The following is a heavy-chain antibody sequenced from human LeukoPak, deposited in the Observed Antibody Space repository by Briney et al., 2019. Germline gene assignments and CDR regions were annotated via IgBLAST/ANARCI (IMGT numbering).Heavy chain of an antibody. CDR1: GFTFSSNV. D-gene: IGHD2-2*01. J-gene: IGHJ6*03. V-gene: IGHV3-23*01. Sequence: GGSLRLSCVASGFTFSSNVMIWVRQAPGKGLEWVSSIPASGGSTYYADSVKGRFTISRDNSKNSLYLQMNSLRAEDTAVYYCAKELFERVPAARYYYYYYYMDVWGKGTTVTVSS. CDR3: AKELFERVPAARYYYYYYYMDV. CDR2: IPASGGST.